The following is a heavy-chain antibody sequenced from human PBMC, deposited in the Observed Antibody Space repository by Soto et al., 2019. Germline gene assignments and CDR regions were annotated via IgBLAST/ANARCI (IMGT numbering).Heavy chain of an antibody. CDR2: IIPIFGTA. J-gene: IGHJ4*02. D-gene: IGHD5-12*01. CDR1: GGTFSSYA. CDR3: VSEVGGLRLRLDY. V-gene: IGHV1-69*01. Sequence: QVQLVQSGAEVKKPGSSVKVSCKASGGTFSSYAISWVRQAPGQGLEWMGGIIPIFGTANYAQKFQGRVTITADESTSTDYMALSSLRSADTAVYYCVSEVGGLRLRLDYWGQGTLVTVSS.